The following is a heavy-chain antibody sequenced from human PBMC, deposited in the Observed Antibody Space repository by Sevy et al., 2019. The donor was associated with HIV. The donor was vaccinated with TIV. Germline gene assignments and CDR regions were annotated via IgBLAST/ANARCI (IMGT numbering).Heavy chain of an antibody. CDR3: ARISAMSPPNYGMDL. Sequence: GGFLRLSCAASGFSFSSFYMTWIRQAPGKGLQWLAYISSSGQTTYYADSVKGRFVVSRDNAKNSLFLHINSLSAEEAGVFFCARISAMSPPNYGMDLWGQGTTVTVSS. CDR1: GFSFSSFY. D-gene: IGHD2-2*01. CDR2: ISSSGQTT. J-gene: IGHJ6*02. V-gene: IGHV3-11*01.